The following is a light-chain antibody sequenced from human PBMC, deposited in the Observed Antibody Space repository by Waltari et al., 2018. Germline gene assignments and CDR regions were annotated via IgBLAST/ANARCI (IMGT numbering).Light chain of an antibody. CDR2: DAS. Sequence: EIVLTQSPVTLSLSPGERATLSCRASHYISTYLTWYQQKPGQAPRLLIYDASNRATGIPARFSGSGSGTEFTLTISSLEPEDFAVYYCQQRTNWPPALTFGGGTKVEI. V-gene: IGKV3-11*01. CDR1: HYISTY. CDR3: QQRTNWPPALT. J-gene: IGKJ4*01.